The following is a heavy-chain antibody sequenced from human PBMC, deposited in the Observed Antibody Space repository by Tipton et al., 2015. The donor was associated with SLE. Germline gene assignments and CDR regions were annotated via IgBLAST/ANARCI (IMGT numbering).Heavy chain of an antibody. CDR3: ARPAYDSSGSYYFDY. CDR1: GGSISSSSYY. V-gene: IGHV4-39*01. J-gene: IGHJ4*02. Sequence: TLSLTCTVSGGSISSSSYYWGWIRQPPGKGLEWIGSIYYSGSTYNNPSLKSRVTISVDTSKNQFSLKLSSVTAADTAVYYYARPAYDSSGSYYFDYWGQGTLVTVSS. D-gene: IGHD3-22*01. CDR2: IYYSGST.